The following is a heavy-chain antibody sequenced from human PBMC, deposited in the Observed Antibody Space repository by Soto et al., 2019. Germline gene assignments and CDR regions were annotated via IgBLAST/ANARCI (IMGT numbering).Heavy chain of an antibody. Sequence: HPGGSLRLSCAASGFTFSSYGMHWVRQAPGKGLEWVAVISYDGSNKYYADSVKGRFTISRDNSKNTLYLQMNSLRAEDTAVYYCAKELGSTVTPGSYYYGMDVWGQGTTVTVSS. D-gene: IGHD4-4*01. CDR3: AKELGSTVTPGSYYYGMDV. CDR2: ISYDGSNK. CDR1: GFTFSSYG. V-gene: IGHV3-30*18. J-gene: IGHJ6*02.